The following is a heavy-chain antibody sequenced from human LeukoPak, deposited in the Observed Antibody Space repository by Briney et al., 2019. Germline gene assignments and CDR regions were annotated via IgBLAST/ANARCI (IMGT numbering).Heavy chain of an antibody. Sequence: GGSLRLSCAASGFTFSSYEMNWVRQAPGKGLEWVSYISSSGSTIYYADSVKGRFTISRDNAKNSLYLQMNSLRAEDTAVYYCARRSSSGSYYRPFDYWGQRTLVTVSS. J-gene: IGHJ4*02. CDR2: ISSSGSTI. V-gene: IGHV3-48*03. CDR1: GFTFSSYE. CDR3: ARRSSSGSYYRPFDY. D-gene: IGHD1-26*01.